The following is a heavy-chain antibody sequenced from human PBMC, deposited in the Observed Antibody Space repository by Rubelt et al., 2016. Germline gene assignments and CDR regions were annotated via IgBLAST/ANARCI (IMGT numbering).Heavy chain of an antibody. J-gene: IGHJ5*02. CDR1: GASFSGYY. Sequence: QVQLQQWGSGLLKPSETLSLTCAVYGASFSGYYLSWIRQPPGKGLEWIGEINHSGSTNYNPSLKSRVTISVDTSKNQFSRKLSSVTAADTAVYYWARLRWNDFWFDPWGQGTLVTVSS. CDR2: INHSGST. D-gene: IGHD1-1*01. CDR3: ARLRWNDFWFDP. V-gene: IGHV4-34*01.